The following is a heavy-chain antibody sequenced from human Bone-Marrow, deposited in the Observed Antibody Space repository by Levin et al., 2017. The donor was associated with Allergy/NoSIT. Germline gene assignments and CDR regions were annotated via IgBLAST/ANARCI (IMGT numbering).Heavy chain of an antibody. CDR1: GITFSNAW. CDR2: IKSKTDGGTT. D-gene: IGHD6-13*01. J-gene: IGHJ4*02. V-gene: IGHV3-15*01. CDR3: TTYSSSWYYFDY. Sequence: GGSLRLSCAASGITFSNAWMSWDRQAPGKGLEWVGRIKSKTDGGTTEYAAPVKGRFTISRADSKNTLYLQMNSRKTEDTAVYFCTTYSSSWYYFDYWGQGTLVTVSS.